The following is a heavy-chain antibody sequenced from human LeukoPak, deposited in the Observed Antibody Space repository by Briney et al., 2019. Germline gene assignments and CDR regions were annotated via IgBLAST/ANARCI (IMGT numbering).Heavy chain of an antibody. CDR3: ASKDYYGSGVTFDP. V-gene: IGHV3-43*01. J-gene: IGHJ5*02. Sequence: GGSLRLSCAASGFAFGHYTMHWVRQAPGKGLEWVSLISWDGGNTYYADSVKGRFTISRDNSKNTLYLQMNSLRAEDTAIYYCASKDYYGSGVTFDPWGQGTLVTVSS. D-gene: IGHD3-10*01. CDR1: GFAFGHYT. CDR2: ISWDGGNT.